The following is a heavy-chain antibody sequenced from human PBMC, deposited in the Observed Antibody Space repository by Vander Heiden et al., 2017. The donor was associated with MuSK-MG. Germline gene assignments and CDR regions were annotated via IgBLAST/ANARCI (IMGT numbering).Heavy chain of an antibody. J-gene: IGHJ4*02. V-gene: IGHV3-73*01. CDR3: SAPKIRVSDAEVN. CDR2: IRSKGNNHAT. CDR1: GSGFTFSGHS. Sequence: EVQLVESGGGLVQPGGSLKLSCAASGSGFTFSGHSIYWVGQAAGKGLEWVGRIRSKGNNHATAYAASVEGRFTISRDDSRNTAYLEMSSLRSEDTAIYYCSAPKIRVSDAEVNWGQGTLVTVSS. D-gene: IGHD3-3*01.